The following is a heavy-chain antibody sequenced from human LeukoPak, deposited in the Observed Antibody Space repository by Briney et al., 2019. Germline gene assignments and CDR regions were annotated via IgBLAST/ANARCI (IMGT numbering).Heavy chain of an antibody. CDR1: GFTFSSYA. Sequence: GGSLRLSCAASGFTFSSYAMHWVRQAPSKGLEWVAVISYDGSNKYYADSVKGRFTISRDNSKNTLYLQMNSLRAEDTAVYYCARASYCGGDCYPKFYYYYGMDVWGQGTTVTVSS. CDR2: ISYDGSNK. J-gene: IGHJ6*02. CDR3: ARASYCGGDCYPKFYYYYGMDV. V-gene: IGHV3-30*04. D-gene: IGHD2-21*02.